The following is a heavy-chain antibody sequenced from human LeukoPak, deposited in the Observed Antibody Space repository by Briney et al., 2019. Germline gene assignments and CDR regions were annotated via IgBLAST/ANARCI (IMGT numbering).Heavy chain of an antibody. D-gene: IGHD3-22*01. J-gene: IGHJ4*02. V-gene: IGHV4-34*01. Sequence: SETLSLTCAVYGGSFSGYYWSWIRQPPGKGLEWIGSIYYSGSTYYNPSLKSRVTISVDTSKNQFSLKLSSVTAADTAVYYCARLLSYYDSSGYPDYWGQGTLVTVSS. CDR2: IYYSGST. CDR1: GGSFSGYY. CDR3: ARLLSYYDSSGYPDY.